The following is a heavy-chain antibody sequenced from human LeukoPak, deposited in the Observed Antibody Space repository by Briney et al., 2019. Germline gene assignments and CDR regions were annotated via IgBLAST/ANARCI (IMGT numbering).Heavy chain of an antibody. V-gene: IGHV4-39*01. CDR2: IHYSGST. J-gene: IGHJ2*01. Sequence: SETLSLTCTVSGGSISSSSYYWGWIRQPPGKGLEWIGSIHYSGSTYYNPSLKSRVTISVDTSKNQFSLKLNSVTAADTAVYYCAQGNGSFDLWGRGTLVAVSS. CDR3: AQGNGSFDL. CDR1: GGSISSSSYY.